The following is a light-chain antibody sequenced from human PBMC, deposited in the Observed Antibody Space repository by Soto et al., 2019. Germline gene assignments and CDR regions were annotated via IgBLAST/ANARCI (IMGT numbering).Light chain of an antibody. Sequence: DIHRTPSTYTLSASVGDRVTITCRASQSISSWLAWYQQKPGKAPKLLIYDASSLESGVPSRFSGSASGTEFTLTISSLQTPDFPPYHSQKYTTHPLWPFAQGTKADIK. J-gene: IGKJ1*01. CDR3: QKYTTHPLWP. V-gene: IGKV1-5*01. CDR2: DAS. CDR1: QSISSW.